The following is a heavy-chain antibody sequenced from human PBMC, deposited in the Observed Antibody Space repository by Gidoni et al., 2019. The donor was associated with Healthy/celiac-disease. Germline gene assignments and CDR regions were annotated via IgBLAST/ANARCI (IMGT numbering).Heavy chain of an antibody. V-gene: IGHV4-31*01. CDR3: ARVTTDSSGYYYVRTYAFDI. J-gene: IGHJ3*02. Sequence: QSLYPTCTVSGGSISSGGYYWSWIRQHAGKGLEWIGYIYYSGSTYYNPSLKNPVTISVDTSKNHFSLKLSSVTAADTAVYYCARVTTDSSGYYYVRTYAFDIWGQGTMVTVSS. CDR2: IYYSGST. CDR1: GGSISSGGYY. D-gene: IGHD3-22*01.